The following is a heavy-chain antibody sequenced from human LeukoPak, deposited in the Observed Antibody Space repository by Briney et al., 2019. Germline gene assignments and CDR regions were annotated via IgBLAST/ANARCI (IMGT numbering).Heavy chain of an antibody. CDR1: GFTFGSHA. D-gene: IGHD1-26*01. CDR2: IFGSGGSP. V-gene: IGHV3-23*01. Sequence: GGSLRLSCEASGFTFGSHAMYWVRQAPGKGLEWVAGIFGSGGSPHYADSVKGRFTISRDNSKNTLYLEMNSLRAEDTAIYYCAKMKGHPLPKYYMDVWGQGTTVTVSS. CDR3: AKMKGHPLPKYYMDV. J-gene: IGHJ6*01.